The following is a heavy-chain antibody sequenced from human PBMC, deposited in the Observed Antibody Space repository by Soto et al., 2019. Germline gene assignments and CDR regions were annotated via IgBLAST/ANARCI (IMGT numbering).Heavy chain of an antibody. CDR2: IYHSGST. CDR1: GGSISSGDYS. D-gene: IGHD3-22*01. Sequence: PSETLSLTCTVSGGSISSGDYSWSWIRQPPGKGLEWIGYIYHSGSTYYNPSLKSRVTISVYRSKNPFFLKLSSVPAADTAVYYCAGSGYYPNSFDYWGQGTLVTVSS. CDR3: AGSGYYPNSFDY. V-gene: IGHV4-30-2*01. J-gene: IGHJ4*02.